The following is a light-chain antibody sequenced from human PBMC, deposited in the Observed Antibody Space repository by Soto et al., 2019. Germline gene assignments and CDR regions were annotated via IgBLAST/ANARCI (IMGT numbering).Light chain of an antibody. CDR1: QSVLYSSNNKNY. V-gene: IGKV4-1*01. J-gene: IGKJ4*01. CDR3: MQALQTPLT. CDR2: WAS. Sequence: IVMTQSPDSLGVSLGERATIKCKSRQSVLYSSNNKNYLAWYQQKPGQPPKLLIYWASTRDSGVPDRFSGSGSGTDFTLKISRVEAEDVGVYYCMQALQTPLTFGEGTKVDI.